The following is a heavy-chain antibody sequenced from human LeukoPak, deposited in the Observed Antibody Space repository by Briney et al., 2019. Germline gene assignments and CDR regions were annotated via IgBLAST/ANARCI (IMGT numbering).Heavy chain of an antibody. CDR1: GFTFSSYE. CDR3: ARDVSGSTFYYYYYMDV. Sequence: GGSLRLSCAASGFTFSSYEMNWVRQAPGKGLEWVSYISSSGSTIYYADSVKGRFTISRDNAKNSLYLQMNSLRAEDTAVYYCARDVSGSTFYYYYYMDVWGKGTTVTVSS. J-gene: IGHJ6*03. D-gene: IGHD1-7*01. V-gene: IGHV3-48*03. CDR2: ISSSGSTI.